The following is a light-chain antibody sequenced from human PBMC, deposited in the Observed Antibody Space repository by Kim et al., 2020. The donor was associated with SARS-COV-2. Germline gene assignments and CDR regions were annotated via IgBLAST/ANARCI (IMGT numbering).Light chain of an antibody. Sequence: SYELTQPPSVSVAPGKTARITCGGNNIGSKSVHWYQQKPGQAPVLVIYYDSDRPSVIPERFSGSTSGNTATLTISRVEAGDEADYYCQVWDSSSDHPVFG. V-gene: IGLV3-21*04. CDR1: NIGSKS. CDR3: QVWDSSSDHPV. CDR2: YDS. J-gene: IGLJ3*02.